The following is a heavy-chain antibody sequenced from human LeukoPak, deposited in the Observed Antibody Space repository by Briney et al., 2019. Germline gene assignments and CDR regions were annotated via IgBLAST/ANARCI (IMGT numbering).Heavy chain of an antibody. D-gene: IGHD2-2*01. J-gene: IGHJ6*03. CDR3: ARTTEGYCSSASCFGFSYSYYMDV. CDR1: GYSISSGYY. CDR2: IYHSGST. V-gene: IGHV4-38-2*02. Sequence: SETLSLTCTVSGYSISSGYYWGGIRPPPGKGLEWIGRIYHSGSTNYNPSLKGRVTISGDTSKNQFSLKLSSVIAADTAVYYCARTTEGYCSSASCFGFSYSYYMDVWGKGTTVTISS.